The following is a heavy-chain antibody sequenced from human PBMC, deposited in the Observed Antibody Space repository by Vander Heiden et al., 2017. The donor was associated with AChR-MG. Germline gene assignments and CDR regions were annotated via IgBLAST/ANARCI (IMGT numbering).Heavy chain of an antibody. D-gene: IGHD5-18*01. J-gene: IGHJ4*02. CDR3: ARHGRGRYSQIDY. V-gene: IGHV4-39*01. Sequence: QLQLQESGPGLVKPSETLSLTCTVSGGSISSSSYYWGWIRQPPGKGLEWIGSIYYSGRTYYNPALKSRVTISVDTSKNQFSLKMRSVTAADTAVYYFARHGRGRYSQIDYWGQGTLVTVSS. CDR1: GGSISSSSYY. CDR2: IYYSGRT.